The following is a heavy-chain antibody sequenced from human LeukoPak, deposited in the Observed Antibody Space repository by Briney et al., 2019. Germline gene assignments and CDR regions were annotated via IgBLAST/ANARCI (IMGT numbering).Heavy chain of an antibody. CDR2: ISSSGYTI. Sequence: GGSLRLSCAASGFTFSSYEMNWVRQAPGTGLEWVSYISSSGYTIYYADSVKGRFTISRDNAKNSLYLQMNSLRAEDTAVYYCAKIQLWLHGRYFDYWGQGTLVTVSS. V-gene: IGHV3-48*03. D-gene: IGHD5-18*01. CDR3: AKIQLWLHGRYFDY. CDR1: GFTFSSYE. J-gene: IGHJ4*02.